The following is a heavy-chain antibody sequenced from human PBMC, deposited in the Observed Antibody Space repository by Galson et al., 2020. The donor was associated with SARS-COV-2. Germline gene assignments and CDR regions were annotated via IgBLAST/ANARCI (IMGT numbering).Heavy chain of an antibody. CDR2: INPNSGGT. CDR1: GYTFTGYY. D-gene: IGHD3-10*01. V-gene: IGHV1-2*02. J-gene: IGHJ6*02. CDR3: ASRLLWFGEQPGADV. Sequence: ASVKVSCKASGYTFTGYYMHWVRQAPGQGLEWMGWINPNSGGTNYAQKFQGRVTMTRDTSISTAYMELSRLRSDDTAVYYCASRLLWFGEQPGADVWGQGTTVTVSS.